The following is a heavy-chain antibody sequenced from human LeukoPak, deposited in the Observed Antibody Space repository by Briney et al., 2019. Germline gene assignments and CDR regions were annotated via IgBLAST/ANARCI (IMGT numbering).Heavy chain of an antibody. Sequence: PSETLSLTCAVYGGSFSGYYWSWIRQPPGKGLEWIGEINHSGSTNYNPSLKSRVTISVDTSKNQFSLKLSSVTAADTAVYYCARARLAAAGTLYFDYWGQGTLVTVSS. D-gene: IGHD6-13*01. CDR3: ARARLAAAGTLYFDY. CDR1: GGSFSGYY. CDR2: INHSGST. V-gene: IGHV4-34*01. J-gene: IGHJ4*02.